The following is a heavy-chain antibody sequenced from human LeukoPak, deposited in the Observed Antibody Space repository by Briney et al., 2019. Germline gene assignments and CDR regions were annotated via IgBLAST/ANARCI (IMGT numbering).Heavy chain of an antibody. CDR1: GYSISSGYY. CDR2: ISHSGLT. CDR3: VRHEAGHGGYSDS. D-gene: IGHD4-23*01. V-gene: IGHV4-38-2*01. J-gene: IGHJ4*02. Sequence: SETLSLTCSVSGYSISSGYYWGWIRQPPGKGPEWIGSISHSGLTYYNPSLQSRVSISVDTSKNQFSLRLSSVTAADTAVYFSVRHEAGHGGYSDSWGQGTLVTVSS.